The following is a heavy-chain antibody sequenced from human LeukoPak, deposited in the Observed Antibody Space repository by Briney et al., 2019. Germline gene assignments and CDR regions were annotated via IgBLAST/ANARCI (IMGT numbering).Heavy chain of an antibody. D-gene: IGHD3-10*01. CDR3: ARLVITMVRGVIFYYYGMDV. Sequence: PSETLSLTCTVSGGSISSSSYYWGWIRQPPGKGLEWIGSIYYSGSTYYNPSLKSRVTISVDTSKNQFSLKLSSVTAADTAVYYCARLVITMVRGVIFYYYGMDVWGQGTTVTVSS. V-gene: IGHV4-39*01. J-gene: IGHJ6*02. CDR1: GGSISSSSYY. CDR2: IYYSGST.